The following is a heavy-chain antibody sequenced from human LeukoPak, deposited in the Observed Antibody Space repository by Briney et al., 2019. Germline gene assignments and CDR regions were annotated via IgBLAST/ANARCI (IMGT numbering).Heavy chain of an antibody. CDR3: AKGLGRYGSESGIDY. J-gene: IGHJ4*02. CDR1: GFTFSSYG. D-gene: IGHD3-10*01. Sequence: GGSLRLSCAASGFTFSSYGMHWVRQAPGKGLEWVAVISYDGSNKYYADSVKGRFTISRDNSKNTLSLQMNSLRTEDTAVYYCAKGLGRYGSESGIDYWGQGTLVTVSS. V-gene: IGHV3-30*18. CDR2: ISYDGSNK.